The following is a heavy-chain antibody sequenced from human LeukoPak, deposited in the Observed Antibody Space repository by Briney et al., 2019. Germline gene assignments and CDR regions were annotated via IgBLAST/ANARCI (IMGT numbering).Heavy chain of an antibody. V-gene: IGHV3-21*01. CDR2: ISGSNSYI. CDR3: ASGDENYYGSGSQDY. D-gene: IGHD3-10*01. Sequence: GGSLRLSCAASGFTFSSYSMNWVRQAPGKGLEWVSSISGSNSYIYYADSMKGRFTISRDNAKNSLYLQMNSLRAEDTAVYYCASGDENYYGSGSQDYWGQGTLVTVSS. J-gene: IGHJ4*02. CDR1: GFTFSSYS.